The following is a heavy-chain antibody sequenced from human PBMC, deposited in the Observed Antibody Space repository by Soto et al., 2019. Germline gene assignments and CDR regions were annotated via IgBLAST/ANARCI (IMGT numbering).Heavy chain of an antibody. Sequence: EVQLVESGGGLVQPGGSLRLSFAASGFTFSSYWMSWVRQAPGKGLEWVAQIKEDGSDKYYGDSVKGRFTISRDNAKKSLYLQMNSLRAEDTAVYYCVRDSGWFRHDYWGQGILVTVSS. CDR1: GFTFSSYW. CDR3: VRDSGWFRHDY. V-gene: IGHV3-7*04. J-gene: IGHJ4*02. CDR2: IKEDGSDK. D-gene: IGHD6-19*01.